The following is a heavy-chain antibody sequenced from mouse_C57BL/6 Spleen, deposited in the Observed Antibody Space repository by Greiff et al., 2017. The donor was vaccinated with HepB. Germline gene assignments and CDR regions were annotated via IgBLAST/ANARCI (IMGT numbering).Heavy chain of an antibody. D-gene: IGHD3-3*01. CDR1: GYTFTSYT. V-gene: IGHV1-4*01. CDR2: INPSSGYT. CDR3: ARTGLGYFDY. Sequence: QVQLQQSGAELARPGASVKMSCKASGYTFTSYTMHWVKQRPGQGLEWIGDINPSSGYTKYNQKFKDKATLTADKSSSTAYMQLSSLTSEDSAVYYCARTGLGYFDYWGQGTTLTVSS. J-gene: IGHJ2*01.